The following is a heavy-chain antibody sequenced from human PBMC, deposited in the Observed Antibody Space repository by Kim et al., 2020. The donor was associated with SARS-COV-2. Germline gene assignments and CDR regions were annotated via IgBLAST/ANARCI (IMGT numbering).Heavy chain of an antibody. D-gene: IGHD3-22*01. J-gene: IGHJ4*02. CDR1: GFTFSSYG. Sequence: GGSLRLSCAASGFTFSSYGMHWVRQAPGKGLEWVAVISYDGSNKYYADSVKGRFTISRDNSKNTLYLQMNSLRAEDTAVYYCAKDSSHTAIVVEYYFDYWGQGTLVTVSS. CDR2: ISYDGSNK. CDR3: AKDSSHTAIVVEYYFDY. V-gene: IGHV3-30*18.